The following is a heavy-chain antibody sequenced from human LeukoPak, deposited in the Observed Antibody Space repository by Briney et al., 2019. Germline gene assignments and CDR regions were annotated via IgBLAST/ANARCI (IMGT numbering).Heavy chain of an antibody. CDR3: AKRVPYSSSSGYLDC. CDR2: ITDTGSDT. J-gene: IGHJ4*02. CDR1: GFTFSSYG. D-gene: IGHD6-6*01. V-gene: IGHV3-23*01. Sequence: PGGSLSLSCAASGFTFSSYGMNWVRQTPGKGLEWVSAITDTGSDTYYADSVKGRFTISRDNSKNTVYLQMNSLRAEDTAVYYCAKRVPYSSSSGYLDCWGQGTMVTVSS.